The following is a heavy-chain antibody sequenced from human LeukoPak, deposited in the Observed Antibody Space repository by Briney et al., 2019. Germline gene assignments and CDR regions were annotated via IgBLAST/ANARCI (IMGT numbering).Heavy chain of an antibody. J-gene: IGHJ4*02. V-gene: IGHV3-64*01. Sequence: GGSLRLSCSASGFTSSSYAMHWVRQAPGKGLEYVSAISSNGGSTYYANSVKGRFTISRDNSKNTLYLQMGSLRAEDMAVYYCARGGYSSSWSPYYYDYWGQGTPVTVSS. CDR1: GFTSSSYA. CDR2: ISSNGGST. CDR3: ARGGYSSSWSPYYYDY. D-gene: IGHD6-6*01.